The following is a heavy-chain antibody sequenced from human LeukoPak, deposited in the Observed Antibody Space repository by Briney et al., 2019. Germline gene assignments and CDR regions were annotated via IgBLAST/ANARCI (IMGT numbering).Heavy chain of an antibody. CDR2: IYHSGST. CDR1: GYSISSGYY. D-gene: IGHD3-22*01. J-gene: IGHJ4*02. V-gene: IGHV4-38-2*02. CDR3: ARVSHSSGFDY. Sequence: SETLSLTCTVSGYSISSGYYWGWIRQPPGKGLEWIGSIYHSGSTYYNPSLKGRVTISVDTSKNQFSLKLSSVTAADTAVYYCARVSHSSGFDYWGQGTLVTVSS.